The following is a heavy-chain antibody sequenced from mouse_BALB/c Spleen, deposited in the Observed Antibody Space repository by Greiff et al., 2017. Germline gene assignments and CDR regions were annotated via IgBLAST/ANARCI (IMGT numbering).Heavy chain of an antibody. V-gene: IGHV3-6*02. J-gene: IGHJ4*01. D-gene: IGHD2-12*01. Sequence: EVQLVESGPGLVKPSQSLSLTCSVTGYSITSGYYWNWIRQFPGNKLEWMGYISYDGSNNYNPSLKNRISITRDTSKNQFFLKLNSVTTEDTATYYCARDGIRQGVYAMDYWGQGTSVTVSS. CDR1: GYSITSGYY. CDR3: ARDGIRQGVYAMDY. CDR2: ISYDGSN.